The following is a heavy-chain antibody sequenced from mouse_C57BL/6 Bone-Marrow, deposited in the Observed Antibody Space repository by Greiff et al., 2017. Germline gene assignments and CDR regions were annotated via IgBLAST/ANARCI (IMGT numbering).Heavy chain of an antibody. CDR3: ARRLCAY. J-gene: IGHJ3*01. CDR2: LSSGSSTI. CDR1: GFTFSDYG. V-gene: IGHV5-17*01. Sequence: EVQRVESGGGLVKPGGSLKLSCAASGFTFSDYGMHWVRQATEQGLAWVAYLSSGSSTIYYADTVKGRCTISRDKAKNTLFLQMTSLRAEDTAMYYGARRLCAYWGQGTLVTVSA.